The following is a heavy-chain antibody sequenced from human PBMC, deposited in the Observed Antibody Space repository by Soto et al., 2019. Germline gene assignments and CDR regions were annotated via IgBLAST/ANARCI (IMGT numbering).Heavy chain of an antibody. D-gene: IGHD1-26*01. CDR2: ISYDGDNK. Sequence: GGSLRLSCTPSGFTFRNYGLHWVRQAPGKGLEWVAPISYDGDNKYYTDSVRGRFTVSRDNFKNTLFLQMDSLRPEDTGVYYCVKKIMGYADHTDDMDVWGQGTTVTVSS. CDR1: GFTFRNYG. V-gene: IGHV3-30*03. CDR3: VKKIMGYADHTDDMDV. J-gene: IGHJ6*02.